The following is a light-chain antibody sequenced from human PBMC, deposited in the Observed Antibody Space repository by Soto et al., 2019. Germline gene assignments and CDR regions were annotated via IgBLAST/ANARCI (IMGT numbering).Light chain of an antibody. CDR3: QQSSNWPPEIT. Sequence: EIVLTQSPASLSLSPGERATVSCRASQSVPRHLAWYQQRPGLPPMLLIYDASSRATGVPDRFSGSGSGTDFILTISSLEPEDFAVYYCQQSSNWPPEITFGQGTRLEIQ. CDR2: DAS. V-gene: IGKV3-11*01. J-gene: IGKJ5*01. CDR1: QSVPRH.